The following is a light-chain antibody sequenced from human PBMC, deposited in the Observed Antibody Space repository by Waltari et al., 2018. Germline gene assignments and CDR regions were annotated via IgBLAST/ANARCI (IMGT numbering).Light chain of an antibody. CDR3: QQRSDWPLT. CDR2: DAA. CDR1: QSVSRY. Sequence: EIVLKQSPATLSLSPGERATLPCRASQSVSRYLAWYQQKPGQAPRLLIYDAANRATCIPARFSGSGSGTDFTLTVSSLEPEDFAVYYCQQRSDWPLTFGGGTKVEIK. V-gene: IGKV3-11*01. J-gene: IGKJ4*01.